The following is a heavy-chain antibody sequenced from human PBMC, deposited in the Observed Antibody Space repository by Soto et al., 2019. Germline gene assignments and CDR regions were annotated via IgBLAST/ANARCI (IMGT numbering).Heavy chain of an antibody. CDR3: ASWRDGYNYFGY. CDR2: IYYSGST. CDR1: GGSISSGDYY. Sequence: QVQLQESGPGLVKPSQTLSLTCTVSGGSISSGDYYWSWIRQSPGKGLEWIGYIYYSGSTYYNPSLKSRVTMSVDTSKKQFSLKLSSVTAADTAVYYCASWRDGYNYFGYWGQGTLVTVSS. D-gene: IGHD5-12*01. V-gene: IGHV4-30-4*01. J-gene: IGHJ4*02.